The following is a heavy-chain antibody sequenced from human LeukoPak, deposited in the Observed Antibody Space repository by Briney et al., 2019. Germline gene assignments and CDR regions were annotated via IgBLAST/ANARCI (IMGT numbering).Heavy chain of an antibody. J-gene: IGHJ5*02. Sequence: PGRSLRLSCAASGFTFSSYGMHWVRQAPGKGLEWVAVIWYDGSNKYYADSVKGRFTISRDNSKNTLYLQKNSLRAEDTAVYYCARDVETTNWFDPWGQGTLVTVSS. D-gene: IGHD5-24*01. CDR1: GFTFSSYG. CDR3: ARDVETTNWFDP. V-gene: IGHV3-33*01. CDR2: IWYDGSNK.